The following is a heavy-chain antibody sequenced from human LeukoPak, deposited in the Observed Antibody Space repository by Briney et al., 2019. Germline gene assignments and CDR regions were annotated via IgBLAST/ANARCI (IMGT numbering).Heavy chain of an antibody. CDR1: GLSIRSSNSY. CDR2: IYYSVNT. J-gene: IGHJ4*02. D-gene: IGHD3/OR15-3a*01. CDR3: ARQTGSGLFILP. V-gene: IGHV4-39*01. Sequence: PSETLSLTCTVSGLSIRSSNSYWGWIRQPPGKGLEWIGSIYYSVNTYYNASLKGQVALTIDTSKNQFSLKLTSVTAADTAVYYCARQTGSGLFILPGGQGTLVTVSS.